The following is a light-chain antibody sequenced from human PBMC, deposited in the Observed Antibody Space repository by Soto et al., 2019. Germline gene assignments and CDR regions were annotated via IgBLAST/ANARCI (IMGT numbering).Light chain of an antibody. CDR2: AAS. J-gene: IGKJ4*01. Sequence: DVQMTQSPSSLSVSVGDRDTITCRASQGIAPYLAWFQQKPGKVPKLLIYAASTLQSGVPSRFSGSGSGTDFTLTISSLQPEDVATYYCQKYNSAPLTFGGGTKVEIK. CDR1: QGIAPY. CDR3: QKYNSAPLT. V-gene: IGKV1-27*01.